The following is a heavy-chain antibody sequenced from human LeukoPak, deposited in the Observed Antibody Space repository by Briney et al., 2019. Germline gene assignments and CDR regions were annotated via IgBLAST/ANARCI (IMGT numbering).Heavy chain of an antibody. J-gene: IGHJ4*02. CDR2: IYYSGTT. V-gene: IGHV4-59*11. Sequence: PSETLSLTCAVSGGSISGHYWSWVRQPPGKGLEWIGYIYYSGTTNYSPSLKSRVTISLDTSKNQFSLKLTSVTAADTAVYYCAGGVSASDNWGQGALVTVSS. CDR1: GGSISGHY. D-gene: IGHD1-26*01. CDR3: AGGVSASDN.